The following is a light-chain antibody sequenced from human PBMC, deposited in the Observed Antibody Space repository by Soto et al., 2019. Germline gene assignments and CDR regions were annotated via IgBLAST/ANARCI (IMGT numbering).Light chain of an antibody. Sequence: QSALTQPPSASGSPGQSVTISCTGTSSNVGGYNYVSWYQQHPGKAPKLMIFDVSSRPSGVPDRFSGFKSGNTASLAVSGLQAEDEADYYCSSYAGSNNWGVFGTGTKVTVL. V-gene: IGLV2-8*01. J-gene: IGLJ1*01. CDR1: SSNVGGYNY. CDR3: SSYAGSNNWGV. CDR2: DVS.